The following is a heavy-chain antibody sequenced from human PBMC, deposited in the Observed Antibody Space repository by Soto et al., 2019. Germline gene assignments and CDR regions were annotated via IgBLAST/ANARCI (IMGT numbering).Heavy chain of an antibody. V-gene: IGHV4-39*01. Sequence: PSETLSLTCTVSGGSVSSSSYYWGWVRQPPGKGLEWIGSVYYSGSTYYNPSLESRVTISVDKSKNQFSLKPNSVTPEDTAVYYCARAYSSGWYYYYYMDVWGKGTTVTVSS. CDR1: GGSVSSSSYY. D-gene: IGHD6-19*01. CDR2: VYYSGST. J-gene: IGHJ6*03. CDR3: ARAYSSGWYYYYYMDV.